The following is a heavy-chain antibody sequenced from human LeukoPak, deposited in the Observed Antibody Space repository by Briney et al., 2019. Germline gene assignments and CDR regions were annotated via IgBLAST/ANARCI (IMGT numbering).Heavy chain of an antibody. Sequence: PGGSLRLSCAASGFTFSDYYMSWIRQAPGKGLEWVSYISSSGSTIYYADSVKGRFTISRDNAKNSLYLQMNSLRAEDTAVYYCARDKGLYDFWSGYTALSEDWGQGTLVTVSS. CDR1: GFTFSDYY. CDR2: ISSSGSTI. CDR3: ARDKGLYDFWSGYTALSED. D-gene: IGHD3-3*01. V-gene: IGHV3-11*01. J-gene: IGHJ4*02.